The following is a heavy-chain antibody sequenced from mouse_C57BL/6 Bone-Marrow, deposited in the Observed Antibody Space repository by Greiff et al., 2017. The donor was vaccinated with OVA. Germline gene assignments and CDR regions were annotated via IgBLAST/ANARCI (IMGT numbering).Heavy chain of an antibody. V-gene: IGHV14-4*01. Sequence: VQLQQSGAELVRPGASVKLSCTASGFNIKDDYMHWVKQRPEQGLEWIGWIDPANGDTEYASKFQGKATIATDTSSNTAYLQLSSLTSEDTADYYCTNSYYGSPWYSMDYWGQGTSVTVSS. CDR1: GFNIKDDY. CDR3: TNSYYGSPWYSMDY. J-gene: IGHJ4*01. CDR2: IDPANGDT. D-gene: IGHD1-1*01.